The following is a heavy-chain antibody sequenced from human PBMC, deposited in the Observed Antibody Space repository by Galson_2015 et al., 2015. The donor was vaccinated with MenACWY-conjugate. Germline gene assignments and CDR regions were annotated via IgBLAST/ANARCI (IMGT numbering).Heavy chain of an antibody. D-gene: IGHD2-15*01. V-gene: IGHV3-23*01. CDR2: IPGNGGST. CDR1: GFTFSNYA. Sequence: SLRLSCEASGFTFSNYAMTWVRQAPGKGVEWVSAIPGNGGSTYYADSVEGRFTISRDNSKNTLYMQMNSLRAEDTAVYYCAKDRDIYCSGGSCYFLGNYYMDVWDKGTTVTVSS. CDR3: AKDRDIYCSGGSCYFLGNYYMDV. J-gene: IGHJ6*03.